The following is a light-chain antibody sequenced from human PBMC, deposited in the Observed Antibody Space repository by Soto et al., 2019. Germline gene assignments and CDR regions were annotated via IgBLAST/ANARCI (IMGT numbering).Light chain of an antibody. V-gene: IGKV3-11*01. J-gene: IGKJ4*01. CDR1: QSVSSY. Sequence: EIVFTQSPSTLSLSPGERATLSCRASQSVSSYLAWYQQKPGQAPRLLIYDASNRATGIPARFSGSGSGTEFTLTISRLEPEDFAVYYCQQYSSSPLTFGGGTKVDIK. CDR2: DAS. CDR3: QQYSSSPLT.